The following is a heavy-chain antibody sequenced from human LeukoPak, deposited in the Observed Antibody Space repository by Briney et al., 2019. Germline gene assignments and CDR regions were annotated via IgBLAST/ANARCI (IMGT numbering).Heavy chain of an antibody. J-gene: IGHJ4*02. Sequence: ASVKVSCKASGYTFTSYYMHWVRQAPGQGLEWMGIINPSGGSTSYAQKFQGRVTMTRDMSTSTVYMELSSLRSEDTAVYYCAGEGIAVAGTYYFDYWGQGTLVTVSS. CDR2: INPSGGST. CDR1: GYTFTSYY. D-gene: IGHD6-19*01. CDR3: AGEGIAVAGTYYFDY. V-gene: IGHV1-46*01.